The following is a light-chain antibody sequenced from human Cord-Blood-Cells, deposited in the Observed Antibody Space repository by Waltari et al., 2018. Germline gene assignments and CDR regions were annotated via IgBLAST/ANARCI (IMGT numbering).Light chain of an antibody. J-gene: IGKJ5*01. CDR1: QDISNY. Sequence: DIQMTQSPSSLSASVGDRVTITCQASQDISNYLNWYQQKPGKAPKLLIYDASNLETGVPSRFSGVGSGTDFTFTISSLQPEDLATYYCQQYDNLPITFGQGTRLEIK. V-gene: IGKV1-33*01. CDR3: QQYDNLPIT. CDR2: DAS.